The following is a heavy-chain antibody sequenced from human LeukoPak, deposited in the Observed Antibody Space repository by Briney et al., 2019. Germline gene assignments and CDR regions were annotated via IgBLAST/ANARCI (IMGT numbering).Heavy chain of an antibody. Sequence: SETLSLTCAVYGGSFSGYYWSWIRQPPGKGLEWIGEINHSCSTSYNPSLKSRVTISVDTSKNQFSLKLSSVTAADTAVYYCAVNLYYYDSSGYFDWGQGTLVTVSS. D-gene: IGHD3-22*01. J-gene: IGHJ4*02. CDR3: AVNLYYYDSSGYFD. CDR1: GGSFSGYY. CDR2: INHSCST. V-gene: IGHV4-34*01.